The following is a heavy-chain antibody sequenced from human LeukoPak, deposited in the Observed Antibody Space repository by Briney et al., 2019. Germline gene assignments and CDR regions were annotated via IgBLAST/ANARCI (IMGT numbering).Heavy chain of an antibody. CDR2: IWYDASNK. V-gene: IGHV3-30*02. CDR3: AKMGYDY. Sequence: GGSLRLSCATSGFSFSAYGMHWVRQAPGKGPEWVAYIWYDASNKDYASSVKGRFTISRDSSKSTVYLQMNSLRPEDTAVYYCAKMGYDYWGQGTLVTVSS. CDR1: GFSFSAYG. J-gene: IGHJ4*02. D-gene: IGHD5-18*01.